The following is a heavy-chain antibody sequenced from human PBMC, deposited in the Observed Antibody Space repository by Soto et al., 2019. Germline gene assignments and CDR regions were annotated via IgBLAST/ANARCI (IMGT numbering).Heavy chain of an antibody. Sequence: SVKVSCKASGGTFNNYPITWVRQAPGQGLEWMGGSIPIFGTANYAQKFQGRVTISVDESTSTAYMELSSLRSEDTAVYYCARGRGYSGDDHYYYFDMDVWGQGTTVTVYS. CDR3: ARGRGYSGDDHYYYFDMDV. D-gene: IGHD5-12*01. V-gene: IGHV1-69*13. CDR2: SIPIFGTA. CDR1: GGTFNNYP. J-gene: IGHJ6*02.